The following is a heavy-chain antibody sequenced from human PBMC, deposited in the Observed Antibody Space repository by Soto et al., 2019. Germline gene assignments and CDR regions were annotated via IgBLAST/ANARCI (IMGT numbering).Heavy chain of an antibody. D-gene: IGHD2-2*01. Sequence: SVKVSCKASGDTFTSGPIHWGLLAPGQRPEWMGWINAGNGKTKYSQKFQGRVTITRDTSASTAYMELSSLRSEDTAVYYCARDPICSSTSCYYYYMDVWGKGTTVTVSS. V-gene: IGHV1-3*01. J-gene: IGHJ6*03. CDR2: INAGNGKT. CDR3: ARDPICSSTSCYYYYMDV. CDR1: GDTFTSGP.